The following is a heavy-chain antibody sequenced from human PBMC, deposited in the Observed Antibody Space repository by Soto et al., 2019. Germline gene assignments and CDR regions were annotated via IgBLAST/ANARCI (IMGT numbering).Heavy chain of an antibody. D-gene: IGHD6-19*01. V-gene: IGHV3-30-3*01. Sequence: QVQLVESGGGVVQPGRSLRLSCAASGFTFSRSAMHWVRQAPGKGLEWVAVISYDGSNKYLADSVKGRFTISRDNSKNTLFLQMNSLRPEDTALYYCSGSTSGWTHFDYRGQGTLVTVSS. J-gene: IGHJ4*02. CDR2: ISYDGSNK. CDR3: SGSTSGWTHFDY. CDR1: GFTFSRSA.